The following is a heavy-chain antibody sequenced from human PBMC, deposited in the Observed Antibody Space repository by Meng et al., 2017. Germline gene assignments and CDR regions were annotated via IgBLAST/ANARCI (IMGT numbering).Heavy chain of an antibody. V-gene: IGHV3-33*01. CDR3: AREGAAGPAEYFQH. D-gene: IGHD6-13*01. CDR1: GFTFSSYG. J-gene: IGHJ1*01. CDR2: IWYDGSNK. Sequence: GQLGELGGGVGQPGGSLTLSCAVSGFTFSSYGMHWVRQAQGKGLEWVAVIWYDGSNKYYADSVKGRFTITRDNSKNTLYLQMNSLRAEDTAVYYCAREGAAGPAEYFQHWGQGTLVTVSS.